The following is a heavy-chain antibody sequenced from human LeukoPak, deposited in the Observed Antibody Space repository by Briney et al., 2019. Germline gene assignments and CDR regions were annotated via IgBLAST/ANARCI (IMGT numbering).Heavy chain of an antibody. CDR3: ARARGTYKGNPYYFDY. D-gene: IGHD5-24*01. V-gene: IGHV3-23*01. CDR1: GFTFSNYA. CDR2: ITGGGGNT. Sequence: GGSLRLSCAASGFTFSNYAMHWVRQAPGKGLVWVSAITGGGGNTYSADSVKGRFTIFRDNSKDTLYLLMDSLRAEDTAVYYCARARGTYKGNPYYFDYWGQGTLVTVSS. J-gene: IGHJ4*02.